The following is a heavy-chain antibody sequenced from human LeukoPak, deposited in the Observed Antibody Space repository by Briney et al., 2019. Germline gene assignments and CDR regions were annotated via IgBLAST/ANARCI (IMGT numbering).Heavy chain of an antibody. V-gene: IGHV3-30*04. J-gene: IGHJ6*02. D-gene: IGHD3-10*01. CDR1: GFTFSSYA. CDR2: ISYDGSNK. CDR3: AWYGVTHGLDV. Sequence: GGSLRLSCAASGFTFSSYAMHWVRQAPGKGLEWVAVISYDGSNKYYADSVMGRFTISKDNAKNSVYLQMNSLRPEDTAIYYCAWYGVTHGLDVWGQGTTVTVSS.